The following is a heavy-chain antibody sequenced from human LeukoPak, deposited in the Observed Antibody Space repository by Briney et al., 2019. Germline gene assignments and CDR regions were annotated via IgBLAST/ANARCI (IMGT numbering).Heavy chain of an antibody. D-gene: IGHD6-13*01. V-gene: IGHV3-21*01. J-gene: IGHJ4*02. CDR1: GFTFSSYS. CDR2: ISSSSSYI. CDR3: ARTPHFLSPIAAAGMDYFDY. Sequence: PGGSLRLSCAASGFTFSSYSISWVRQAPGKGLEWVSSISSSSSYIYYADSVKGRFTISRDNAKNSLYLQMNSLRAEDTAVYYCARTPHFLSPIAAAGMDYFDYWGQGTLVTVSS.